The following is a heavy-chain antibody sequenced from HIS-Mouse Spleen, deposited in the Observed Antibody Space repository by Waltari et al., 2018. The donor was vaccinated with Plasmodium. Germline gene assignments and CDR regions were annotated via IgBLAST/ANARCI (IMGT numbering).Heavy chain of an antibody. CDR1: GFPFRSYW. J-gene: IGHJ2*01. CDR3: ASSWYWYFDL. CDR2: IKQDGSEK. V-gene: IGHV3-7*01. Sequence: EVQLVESGGGLVQPGGSLRLSCAASGFPFRSYWMGWVRQAPGKGLEWVANIKQDGSEKYYVDSVKGRFTISRDNAKNSLYLQMNSLRAEDTAVYYCASSWYWYFDLWGRDTLVTVSS. D-gene: IGHD6-13*01.